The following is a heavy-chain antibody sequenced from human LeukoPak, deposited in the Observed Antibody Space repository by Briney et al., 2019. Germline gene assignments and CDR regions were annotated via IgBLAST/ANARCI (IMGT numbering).Heavy chain of an antibody. Sequence: GGSLRLSCAASGFTFSSYAMSWVRQAPGKGPEWVSAISGSGGSTYYADSVKGRFTISRGSSKNTLYMEMNSLRAEDTAVYYCAKDYLGSSYAFDVWGQGTMVTVSS. D-gene: IGHD6-13*01. V-gene: IGHV3-23*01. CDR2: ISGSGGST. CDR1: GFTFSSYA. J-gene: IGHJ3*01. CDR3: AKDYLGSSYAFDV.